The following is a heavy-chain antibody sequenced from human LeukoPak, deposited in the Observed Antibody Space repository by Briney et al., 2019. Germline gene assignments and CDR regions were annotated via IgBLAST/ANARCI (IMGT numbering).Heavy chain of an antibody. Sequence: SETLSLTCAVYGGSFSGYYWSWIRQPPGKGLEWIGEINHSGSTNYNPSLKSRLTISVDTSKNQFSLELSSVTAADTAVYYCARDGSGYYSLDYWGQGTLVTVSS. CDR2: INHSGST. CDR3: ARDGSGYYSLDY. D-gene: IGHD3-22*01. J-gene: IGHJ4*02. CDR1: GGSFSGYY. V-gene: IGHV4-34*09.